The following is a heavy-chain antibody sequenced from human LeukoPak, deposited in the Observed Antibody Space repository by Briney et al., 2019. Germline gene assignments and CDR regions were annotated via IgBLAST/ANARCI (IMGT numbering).Heavy chain of an antibody. CDR2: IKEDGSEK. Sequence: PGGSLRLSCAASGFIFSSYWMSWVRQAPGKGLEWVGNIKEDGSEKYNVDSVKGRFTISRDNAKNSLYLQTNSLRAEDTAVYYCARRALRYCSSTSCPAQYYGVDVWGKGTTVTVSS. CDR3: ARRALRYCSSTSCPAQYYGVDV. D-gene: IGHD2-2*01. J-gene: IGHJ6*04. CDR1: GFIFSSYW. V-gene: IGHV3-7*03.